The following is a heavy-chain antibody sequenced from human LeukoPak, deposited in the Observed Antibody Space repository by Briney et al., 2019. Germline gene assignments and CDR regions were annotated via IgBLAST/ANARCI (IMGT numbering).Heavy chain of an antibody. D-gene: IGHD2-21*01. V-gene: IGHV3-23*01. J-gene: IGHJ6*03. CDR2: ISGSGGST. CDR1: GFTFSSYA. Sequence: GGSLRLSCAASGFTFSSYAMSWVRQAPGKGLEWVSAISGSGGSTYYADSVKGRFTISRDNSKNTLYLQMNSLRAEDTAVYYCAIVMWGDVPYYYYYMDVWGKGTTVTVSS. CDR3: AIVMWGDVPYYYYYMDV.